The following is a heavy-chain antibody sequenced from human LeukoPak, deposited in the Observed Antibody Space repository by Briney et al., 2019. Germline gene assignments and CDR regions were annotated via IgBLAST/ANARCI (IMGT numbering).Heavy chain of an antibody. CDR2: ISYDGSNK. V-gene: IGHV3-30*04. J-gene: IGHJ4*02. CDR1: GFTFSSYA. Sequence: SGGSLRLSCAASGFTFSSYAMHWVRQAPGKGLEWVAVISYDGSNKYYADSVKGRFTISRDNSKNTLYLQMNSLRAEDTAVYYCASPEGDYGGNLTSLVYWGQGTLVTVSS. CDR3: ASPEGDYGGNLTSLVY. D-gene: IGHD4-23*01.